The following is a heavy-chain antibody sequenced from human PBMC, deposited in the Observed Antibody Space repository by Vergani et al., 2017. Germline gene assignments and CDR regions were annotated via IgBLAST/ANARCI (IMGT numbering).Heavy chain of an antibody. CDR1: GASISSYF. CDR3: ARDQWDDDGPRSWFAP. CDR2: VHTDGTA. D-gene: IGHD5-24*01. V-gene: IGHV4-4*07. Sequence: VQLQESGPGLLKPSETLSLTCSVSGASISSYFWSWIRQPAGKGLEWLGRVHTDGTAYYNPSLRTRVRLSADLSQSQFSLKMTSLTAADTAVYFCARDQWDDDGPRSWFAPWGKGILVTVSS. J-gene: IGHJ5*02.